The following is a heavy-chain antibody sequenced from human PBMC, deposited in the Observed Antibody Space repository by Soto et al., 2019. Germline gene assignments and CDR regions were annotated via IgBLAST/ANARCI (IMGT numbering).Heavy chain of an antibody. V-gene: IGHV3-49*03. CDR3: IRVFTIFVVVIWGITTPTEYYYFDY. Sequence: GGSLRLSCTASGFTFGDYAMSWFRKATGKGLEWVGFIRSKAYGGTTEYAASVKGRFTISTDDSKSIAYLQMNSLKTEDTAVYYCIRVFTIFVVVIWGITTPTEYYYFDYWGQGTLVTVSS. CDR2: IRSKAYGGTT. CDR1: GFTFGDYA. D-gene: IGHD3-3*01. J-gene: IGHJ4*02.